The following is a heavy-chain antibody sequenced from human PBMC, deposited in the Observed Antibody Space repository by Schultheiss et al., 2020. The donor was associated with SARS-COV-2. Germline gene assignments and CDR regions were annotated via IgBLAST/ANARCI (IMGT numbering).Heavy chain of an antibody. V-gene: IGHV1-18*01. CDR2: ISTHNGNT. J-gene: IGHJ5*02. Sequence: ASVKVSCKASGYTFISYGISWVRQAPGQGLEWMGWISTHNGNTNYAQKLQGRVTMTTDTSTSTAYMELRGLRSDDTAVYYCARVVPAAIGWFDPWGQGTLVTVSS. CDR1: GYTFISYG. CDR3: ARVVPAAIGWFDP. D-gene: IGHD2-2*01.